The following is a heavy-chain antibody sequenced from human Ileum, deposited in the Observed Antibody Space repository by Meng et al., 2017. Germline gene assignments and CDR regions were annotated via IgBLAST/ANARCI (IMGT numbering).Heavy chain of an antibody. D-gene: IGHD6-13*01. CDR3: AHRPVGPAANKWFDP. V-gene: IGHV2-5*02. Sequence: QITLKESVPTLVKPTETLTLPCTFSGFSLSTSGVSVGWVRQPQGKALEWLALIWWDDNKSYSPSLKSRVTITKDTSKNQVVLTLTNMDPMDTGTYFCAHRPVGPAANKWFDPWGQGILVTVSS. J-gene: IGHJ5*02. CDR2: IWWDDNK. CDR1: GFSLSTSGVS.